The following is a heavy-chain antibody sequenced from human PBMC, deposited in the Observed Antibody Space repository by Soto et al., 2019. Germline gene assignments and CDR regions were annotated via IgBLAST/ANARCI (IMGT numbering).Heavy chain of an antibody. V-gene: IGHV3-66*01. Sequence: GGSLRLSCAASGFTVSSNYMSWVRQAPGKGLEWVSVINSGGSTYYADSVKGRFTISRDNSKNTLYLQMSSLRAEDTAVYYCVEDEYGDYPWGYFQHWGQGTLVTVSS. CDR2: INSGGST. D-gene: IGHD4-17*01. CDR1: GFTVSSNY. J-gene: IGHJ1*01. CDR3: VEDEYGDYPWGYFQH.